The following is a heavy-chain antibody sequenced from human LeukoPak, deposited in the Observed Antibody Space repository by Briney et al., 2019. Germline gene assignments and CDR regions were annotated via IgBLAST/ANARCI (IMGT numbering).Heavy chain of an antibody. V-gene: IGHV4-39*01. Sequence: SETLSLTCTVSGGSISSSSYYWGWIRQPPEKGLEWIGSIYYSGRTYHNPSLKSRVTISIDTSKNQFSLKLSSVAAADTAVYYCARHSIVVVPAALRRPNWFDPWGQGTLVTVSS. D-gene: IGHD2-2*01. CDR2: IYYSGRT. CDR1: GGSISSSSYY. J-gene: IGHJ5*02. CDR3: ARHSIVVVPAALRRPNWFDP.